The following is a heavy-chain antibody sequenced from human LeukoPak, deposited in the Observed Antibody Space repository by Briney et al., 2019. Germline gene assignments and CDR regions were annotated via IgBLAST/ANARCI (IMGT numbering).Heavy chain of an antibody. Sequence: SGGSLRLSCAASGFTFSSYSMNWVRQAPGKGLEWVSSISSSSSYIYYADSVKGRFTISRDNAKNSLYLQMNSLRAEDTAVYYCARDRRAYYYGSGSYYAYWGQGTLVTVSS. CDR3: ARDRRAYYYGSGSYYAY. CDR2: ISSSSSYI. J-gene: IGHJ4*02. V-gene: IGHV3-21*01. D-gene: IGHD3-10*01. CDR1: GFTFSSYS.